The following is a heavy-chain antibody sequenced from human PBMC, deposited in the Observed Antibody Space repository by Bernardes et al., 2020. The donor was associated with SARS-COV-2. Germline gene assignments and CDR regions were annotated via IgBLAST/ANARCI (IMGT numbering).Heavy chain of an antibody. CDR2: ISGSGGST. CDR1: AFTFSNYA. V-gene: IGHV3-23*01. Sequence: GGSLRLSCAASAFTFSNYAMSWVRQAPGKGLKWVSAISGSGGSTYYADSVKGRFTISRDNSKNMLYLQMNSLRAEDTAVYYCAKGGGYDSFDYWGQGTLVTVSS. D-gene: IGHD5-12*01. CDR3: AKGGGYDSFDY. J-gene: IGHJ4*02.